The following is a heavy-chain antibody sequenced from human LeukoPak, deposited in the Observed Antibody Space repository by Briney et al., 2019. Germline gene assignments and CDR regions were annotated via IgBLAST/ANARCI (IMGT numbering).Heavy chain of an antibody. V-gene: IGHV4-59*01. J-gene: IGHJ4*02. CDR3: AREVGYCGGGSCYSYFDY. CDR1: GGSISSYY. Sequence: SETLSLTCTVSGGSISSYYWSWIRQPPGKGLEWVGYIYYSGSTNYNASLTNRVTISVDTSKNQFSLKLSSVTAADTAVYYCAREVGYCGGGSCYSYFDYWGQGTLVTVSS. CDR2: IYYSGST. D-gene: IGHD2-15*01.